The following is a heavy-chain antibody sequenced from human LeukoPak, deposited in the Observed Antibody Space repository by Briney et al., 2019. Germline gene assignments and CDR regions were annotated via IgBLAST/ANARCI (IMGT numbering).Heavy chain of an antibody. V-gene: IGHV3-21*01. Sequence: GRSLRLSSQASGLTFSSYSMNWVSQAPGKGLEWDSSISSSSSYIYYADSVKGRFTISRDNAKNSPYLQMNSLRAEDTAVYYCASERSYGMDVWGQGTTVTVSS. CDR2: ISSSSSYI. CDR1: GLTFSSYS. J-gene: IGHJ6*02. CDR3: ASERSYGMDV.